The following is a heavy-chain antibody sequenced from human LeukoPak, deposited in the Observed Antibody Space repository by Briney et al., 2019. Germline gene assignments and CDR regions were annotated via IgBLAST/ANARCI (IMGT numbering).Heavy chain of an antibody. D-gene: IGHD3-10*01. Sequence: SETLSLTCTVSGGSISSYYWSWIRQPPGKGLEWIGYIYYSGSTNYNPSLKSRVTISVDTSKNQFSLKLGSVTAADTAVYYCARVVRGDNWFDPWGQGTLVTVSS. CDR2: IYYSGST. CDR1: GGSISSYY. J-gene: IGHJ5*02. V-gene: IGHV4-59*01. CDR3: ARVVRGDNWFDP.